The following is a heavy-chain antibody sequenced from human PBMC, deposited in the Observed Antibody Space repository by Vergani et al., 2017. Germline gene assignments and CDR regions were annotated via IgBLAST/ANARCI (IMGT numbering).Heavy chain of an antibody. V-gene: IGHV5-51*03. D-gene: IGHD2-2*02. CDR1: GYSFTSYW. CDR2: IYPGDSDT. CDR3: ARESPGVPAARPFDY. Sequence: EVQLVQSGAEVKKPGESLKISCKGSGYSFTSYWIAWVRQMPGKGLEWMGIIYPGDSDTRYSPSFQGQVTISADKSISTAYLQWSSMKASDTAMYYCARESPGVPAARPFDYWGQGTLVTVSS. J-gene: IGHJ4*02.